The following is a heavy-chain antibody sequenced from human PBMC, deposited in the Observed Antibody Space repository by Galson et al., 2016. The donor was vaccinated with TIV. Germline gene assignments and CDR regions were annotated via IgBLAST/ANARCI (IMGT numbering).Heavy chain of an antibody. V-gene: IGHV4-39*01. CDR2: IYYRGST. J-gene: IGHJ5*02. CDR3: ARHATPEGWFAYSWFDP. Sequence: SETLSLTCTVSGDSLISNQWGWFRQPPGKGLEWIGSIYYRGSTSYNPSLKSRVTISVDTSTNQFSLKLTSVTAADTAVYYCARHATPEGWFAYSWFDPWGQGTRVIVAS. CDR1: GDSLISNQ. D-gene: IGHD3-10*01.